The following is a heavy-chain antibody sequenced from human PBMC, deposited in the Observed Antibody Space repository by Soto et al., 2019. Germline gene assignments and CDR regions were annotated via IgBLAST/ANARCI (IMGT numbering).Heavy chain of an antibody. CDR2: IIPIFGTA. D-gene: IGHD3-22*01. CDR1: GGTFSSYA. CDR3: ARSIVVVITGYYYGMDV. J-gene: IGHJ6*02. Sequence: QVQLVQSGAEVKKPGSSVKVSCKASGGTFSSYAISWVRQAPGQGLEWMGGIIPIFGTANYAQKFQGRVTITADESTSTGYMELSSLRSEDTAVYYCARSIVVVITGYYYGMDVWGQGTTVTVSS. V-gene: IGHV1-69*01.